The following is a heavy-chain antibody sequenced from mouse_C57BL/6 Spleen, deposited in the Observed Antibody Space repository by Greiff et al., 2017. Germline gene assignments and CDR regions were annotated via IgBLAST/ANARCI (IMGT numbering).Heavy chain of an antibody. Sequence: VQLQQPGAELVRPGASVKLSCKASGYTFTDYYIHWVKQRPGQGLEWIARIYPGSGNTYYNEKFKGKATLTAEKSSSTAYMQLSSLTSEDSAVYFCAREATDYYAMDYWGQGTAVTVSS. CDR1: GYTFTDYY. V-gene: IGHV1-76*01. J-gene: IGHJ4*01. CDR2: IYPGSGNT. CDR3: AREATDYYAMDY.